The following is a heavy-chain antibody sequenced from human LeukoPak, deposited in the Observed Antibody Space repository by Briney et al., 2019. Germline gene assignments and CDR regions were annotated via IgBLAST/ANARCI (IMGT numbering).Heavy chain of an antibody. V-gene: IGHV3-30*18. Sequence: SLRLSCAASGFTFSSYGMHWVRQAPGKGLEWVAVISYDGSNKYYAGSVKGRFTISRDNSKNTLYLQMNSLRAEDTAVYYCAKDKWELQGLVDYWGQGTLVTVSS. J-gene: IGHJ4*02. CDR2: ISYDGSNK. D-gene: IGHD1-26*01. CDR1: GFTFSSYG. CDR3: AKDKWELQGLVDY.